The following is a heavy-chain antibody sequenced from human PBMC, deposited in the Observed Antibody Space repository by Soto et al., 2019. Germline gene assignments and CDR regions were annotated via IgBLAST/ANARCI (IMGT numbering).Heavy chain of an antibody. V-gene: IGHV4-4*02. CDR1: GGSISNRNG. CDR2: IFHSGST. CDR3: ARGTVYVPFFFPCLDV. D-gene: IGHD3-10*02. Sequence: SETLSLTCAVFGGSISNRNGWTWVRHPPGKGLDWIGEIFHSGSTIYNSSLMGRVTISVDKANNQFSLKLSSVTAADTAVYSCARGTVYVPFFFPCLDVWGQGSTVTVSS. J-gene: IGHJ6*02.